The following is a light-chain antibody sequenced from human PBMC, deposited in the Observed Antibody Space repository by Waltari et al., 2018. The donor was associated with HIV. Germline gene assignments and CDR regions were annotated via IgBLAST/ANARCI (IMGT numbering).Light chain of an antibody. CDR3: SSYAGSSNLRV. CDR2: EVT. CDR1: SSDVGGYNY. J-gene: IGLJ2*01. V-gene: IGLV2-8*01. Sequence: QSALTQPPSASGSPGQSVTISCTGTSSDVGGYNYVSWYQQHPGKAPKLMIYEVTKRPSGVPDRFSGSKSGNTASLTVSGLQAEDEAEYYCSSYAGSSNLRVFGGGTKLTVL.